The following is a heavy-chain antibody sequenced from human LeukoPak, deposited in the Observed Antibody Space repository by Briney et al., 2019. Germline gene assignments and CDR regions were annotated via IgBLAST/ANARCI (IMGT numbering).Heavy chain of an antibody. CDR1: GFTFSNAW. CDR3: TTASDIVVVVAATYYDAFDI. J-gene: IGHJ3*02. D-gene: IGHD2-15*01. V-gene: IGHV3-15*01. CDR2: IKSKTDGGTT. Sequence: GGSLRLSCAASGFTFSNAWMSWVRQAPGKGLEWVGRIKSKTDGGTTDYAAPVKGRFTISRDDSKNTLYLQMNSLKTEDTAVYYCTTASDIVVVVAATYYDAFDIWGQGTMVTVSS.